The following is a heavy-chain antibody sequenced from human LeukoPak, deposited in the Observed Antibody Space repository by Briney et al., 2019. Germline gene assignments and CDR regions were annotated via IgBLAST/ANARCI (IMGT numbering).Heavy chain of an antibody. CDR3: STGGYD. V-gene: IGHV3-15*01. CDR1: GFTFSSYG. D-gene: IGHD5-12*01. Sequence: GGSLRLSCAASGFTFSSYGMHWIRQAPGKGLEWVGRIKSESDGGTVDYAAPADGRFIISRDDSKNTVDLQMNSLKADDTAVYYCSTGGYDWGLGTLVTVSS. J-gene: IGHJ4*02. CDR2: IKSESDGGTV.